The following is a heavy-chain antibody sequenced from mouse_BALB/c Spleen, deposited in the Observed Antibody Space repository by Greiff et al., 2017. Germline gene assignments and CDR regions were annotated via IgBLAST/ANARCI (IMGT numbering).Heavy chain of an antibody. J-gene: IGHJ4*01. CDR2: ISSGGGST. V-gene: IGHV5-12-1*01. D-gene: IGHD1-1*02. CDR1: GFAFSSYD. CDR3: ARTPLWKERAMDY. Sequence: EVKLMESGGGLVKPGGSLKLSCAASGFAFSSYDMSWVRQTPEKRLEWVAYISSGGGSTYYPDTVKGRFTISRDNAKNTLYLQMSSLKSEDTAMYYCARTPLWKERAMDYWGQGTSVTVSS.